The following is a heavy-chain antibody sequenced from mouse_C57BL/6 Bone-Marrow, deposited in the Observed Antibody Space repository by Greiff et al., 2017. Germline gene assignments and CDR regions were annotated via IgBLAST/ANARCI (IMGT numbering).Heavy chain of an antibody. CDR3: ASTSPIYYDGSCWCAY. CDR1: GYTFTSYW. CDR2: INPSNGGT. D-gene: IGHD1-1*01. V-gene: IGHV1-53*01. J-gene: IGHJ3*01. Sequence: VQLQQPGTELVKPGASVKLSCKASGYTFTSYWMHWVKQRPGQGLEWIGNINPSNGGTNYNEKFKSKATLTVDKSSSTAYMQLSSLTSEDSAVYYCASTSPIYYDGSCWCAYRGEATRVTAPA.